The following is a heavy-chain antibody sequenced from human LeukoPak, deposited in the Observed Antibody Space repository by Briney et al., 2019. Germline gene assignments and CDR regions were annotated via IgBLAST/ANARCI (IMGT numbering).Heavy chain of an antibody. J-gene: IGHJ5*02. V-gene: IGHV3-21*01. CDR3: AKNVESKTLIRRSWFDP. CDR2: ISTGSNYI. D-gene: IGHD2-21*01. CDR1: GFTFGSYD. Sequence: GGSLRLSCTASGFTFGSYDMNWVRQAPGKGLEWVSTISTGSNYIYYADSVKGRFTISRDNAKGSLYLQMSSLRAEDTAVYYCAKNVESKTLIRRSWFDPWGQGTLVTVSS.